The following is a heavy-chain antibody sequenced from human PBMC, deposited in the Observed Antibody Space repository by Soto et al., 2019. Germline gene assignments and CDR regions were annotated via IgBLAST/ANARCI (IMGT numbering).Heavy chain of an antibody. V-gene: IGHV3-74*01. CDR1: GFIFNNYW. Sequence: GGSLRLSCAASGFIFNNYWMHWVRQAPGKGLVWVARINGDGSTTTYVDSVKGRFTISRDNAKNTVYLQMNSLRAEDTAVYYGARGSGPRGRPYWGQGILVTVSS. CDR3: ARGSGPRGRPY. D-gene: IGHD6-25*01. J-gene: IGHJ4*02. CDR2: INGDGSTT.